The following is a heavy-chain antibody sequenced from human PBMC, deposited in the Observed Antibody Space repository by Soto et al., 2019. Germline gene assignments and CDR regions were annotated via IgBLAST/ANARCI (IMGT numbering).Heavy chain of an antibody. V-gene: IGHV3-21*01. D-gene: IGHD5-18*01. CDR1: GFSFSSST. J-gene: IGHJ4*02. CDR2: ISTSSGYI. Sequence: PVGSLRLSCAASGFSFSSSTMNWVRQAPGKGLEWVSSISTSSGYIYYADSVKGRFTISGDNAKNSLYLQMSSLRADDTAVYYCARGKGWLQFGSRAQGTLVTVSS. CDR3: ARGKGWLQFGS.